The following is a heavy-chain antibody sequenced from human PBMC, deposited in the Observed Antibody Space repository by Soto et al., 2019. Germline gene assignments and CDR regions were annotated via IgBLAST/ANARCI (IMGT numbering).Heavy chain of an antibody. V-gene: IGHV3-74*01. J-gene: IGHJ3*01. D-gene: IGHD1-26*01. CDR3: VRGVGASSGAFDV. CDR1: GLPFSSFW. CDR2: ISRDGTTT. Sequence: DVQLVESGGGLIQPGGSLRLSCAASGLPFSSFWMHWVRQAPGKGLVWVARISRDGTTTTYADAVKGRFTISRDNAKNTQFLLMTNVTSDDTAVYYCVRGVGASSGAFDVWGQGTTVTVSS.